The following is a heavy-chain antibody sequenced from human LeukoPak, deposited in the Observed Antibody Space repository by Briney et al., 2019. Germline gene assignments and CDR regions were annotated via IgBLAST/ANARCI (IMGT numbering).Heavy chain of an antibody. CDR1: GFTFSSHE. V-gene: IGHV3-48*03. J-gene: IGHJ3*01. D-gene: IGHD2-15*01. Sequence: GRSLRLSCAASGFTFSSHEMNWVRQAPGKGLDWVSYIISSGNSIYYADSVKGRFTISRDNAKNSLYLQMNSLRAEDTAVYYCARGGYCSGGTCYSLNAFDVWGQGTVVTVSS. CDR2: IISSGNSI. CDR3: ARGGYCSGGTCYSLNAFDV.